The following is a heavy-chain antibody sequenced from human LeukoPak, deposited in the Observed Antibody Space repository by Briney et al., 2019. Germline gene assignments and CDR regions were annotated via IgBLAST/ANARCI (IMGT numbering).Heavy chain of an antibody. D-gene: IGHD5-24*01. V-gene: IGHV3-30*02. CDR2: IRYDGSYE. CDR1: GFTFNSYG. Sequence: PGGSLRLSCAASGFTFNSYGMHWVRQAPGKGLEWVAFIRYDGSYEYYADSVKGRFTISRDNSKTTLYLQMNSLRSEDTAVYYCAKDGGLHLYYYYNYMVIWGKGTTVTVSS. CDR3: AKDGGLHLYYYYNYMVI. J-gene: IGHJ6*03.